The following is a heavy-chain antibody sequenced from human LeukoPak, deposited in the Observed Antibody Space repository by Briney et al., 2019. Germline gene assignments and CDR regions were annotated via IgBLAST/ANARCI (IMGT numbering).Heavy chain of an antibody. CDR2: IYYSGST. J-gene: IGHJ6*03. CDR1: GGSISSSSYY. Sequence: SETLSLTCTVSGGSISSSSYYWGCIRQPPGKGLEWVVSIYYSGSTYYNPSLKSRVTISVDTSKNQFSLKLSSVTAADTAVYYCARAVGAGWELLLYYYYYYMDVWGKGTTVTVSS. V-gene: IGHV4-39*07. D-gene: IGHD1-26*01. CDR3: ARAVGAGWELLLYYYYYYMDV.